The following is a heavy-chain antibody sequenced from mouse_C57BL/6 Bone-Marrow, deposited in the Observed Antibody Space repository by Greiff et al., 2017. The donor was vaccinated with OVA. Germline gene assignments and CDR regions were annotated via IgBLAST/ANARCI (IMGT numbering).Heavy chain of an antibody. Sequence: DVQLVESGGGLVQPGESLKLSCAASGFTFSSYGMSWVRQTPDKRLEWVATISSGGSYTYYPDSVKGRFTISRDNAKNTLYLQMSSLKSEDTAMYYCARQITTYWGQGTTLTVSS. J-gene: IGHJ2*01. V-gene: IGHV5-6*01. CDR1: GFTFSSYG. CDR2: ISSGGSYT. D-gene: IGHD2-4*01. CDR3: ARQITTY.